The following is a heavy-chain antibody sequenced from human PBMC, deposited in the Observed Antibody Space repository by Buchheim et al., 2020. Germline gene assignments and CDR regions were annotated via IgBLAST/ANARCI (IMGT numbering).Heavy chain of an antibody. D-gene: IGHD3-9*01. CDR2: ISSSSSYI. V-gene: IGHV3-21*01. J-gene: IGHJ3*02. CDR1: GFTFSSYS. CDR3: ARDILPGGLLVGVFDI. Sequence: EVQLVESGGGLVKPGGSLRLSCAASGFTFSSYSMNWVRQAPGKGLEWVSSISSSSSYIYYADSVKGRFTISRENAKNSLYLQMNRLRAEDTAVYYCARDILPGGLLVGVFDIWGQGT.